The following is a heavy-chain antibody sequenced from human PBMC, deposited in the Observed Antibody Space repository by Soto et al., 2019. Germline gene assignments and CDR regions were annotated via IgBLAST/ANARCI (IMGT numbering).Heavy chain of an antibody. CDR3: ARAGSTVAGICWFDP. D-gene: IGHD6-19*01. J-gene: IGHJ5*02. Sequence: SETLSLTCAVYGGSFSGYYWTWIRQPPGTGLEWIGEINHSGSTNYNPSLKSRVTISVDKSKNQFSLKLSSVTAAETAVYYCARAGSTVAGICWFDPWGKGTLVTVYS. CDR2: INHSGST. CDR1: GGSFSGYY. V-gene: IGHV4-34*01.